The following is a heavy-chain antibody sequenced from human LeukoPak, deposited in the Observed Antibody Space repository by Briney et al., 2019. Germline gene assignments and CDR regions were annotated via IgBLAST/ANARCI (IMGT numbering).Heavy chain of an antibody. D-gene: IGHD6-13*01. CDR1: GFIFITYA. J-gene: IGHJ4*02. CDR2: ITTNGDST. V-gene: IGHV3-64D*06. Sequence: GGSLRHSCSASGFIFITYAMHWVRQAPGKGLEYVSGITTNGDSTFYADSVKGRFTISRDNSKNTLYLQMSSLRPEDTAVYYCVRGISSWLVDNFDYWGQGTLVTVSS. CDR3: VRGISSWLVDNFDY.